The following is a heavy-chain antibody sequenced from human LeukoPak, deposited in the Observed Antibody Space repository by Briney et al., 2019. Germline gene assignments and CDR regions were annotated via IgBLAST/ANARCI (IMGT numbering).Heavy chain of an antibody. J-gene: IGHJ4*02. D-gene: IGHD3-3*01. V-gene: IGHV4-30-4*01. CDR1: GGSISSGDYY. CDR3: ARGVYDDLYYFDY. Sequence: PSETLSLTCTVSGGSISSGDYYWNWIRQPPGKGLEWIGYIYYSGSSYYSPSLRSRVAMSVDTSTNQFSLKLSSVAAADTAVYYCARGVYDDLYYFDYWGQGTLVTASS. CDR2: IYYSGSS.